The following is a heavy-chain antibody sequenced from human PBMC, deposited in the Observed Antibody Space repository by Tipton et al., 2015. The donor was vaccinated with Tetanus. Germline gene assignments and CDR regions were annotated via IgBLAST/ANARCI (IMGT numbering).Heavy chain of an antibody. CDR2: ISSTSRYI. D-gene: IGHD6-25*01. J-gene: IGHJ4*02. CDR3: VSGSALDY. CDR1: GFSFGNYR. Sequence: SLRLSCVVSGFSFGNYRMNWVRQAPGRGLEWVSSISSTSRYIYYADSVKGRFTISRDNAKSSLFLQMNNLRADDTALYYCVSGSALDYWGQVTLISVSS. V-gene: IGHV3-21*01.